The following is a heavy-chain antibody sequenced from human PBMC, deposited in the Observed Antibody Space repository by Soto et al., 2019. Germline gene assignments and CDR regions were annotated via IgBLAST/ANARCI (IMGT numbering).Heavy chain of an antibody. J-gene: IGHJ5*02. CDR1: GGSISSYY. D-gene: IGHD6-13*01. V-gene: IGHV4-59*08. CDR3: ARHGSSWYIWFDP. Sequence: SETLSLTCTVSGGSISSYYLSWIRQPPGKGLEWIGYIYCSGSTNYNPSLKSRVTISVDTSKNQFSLKLSSVTAADTAVYYCARHGSSWYIWFDPWGQGTLVTVSS. CDR2: IYCSGST.